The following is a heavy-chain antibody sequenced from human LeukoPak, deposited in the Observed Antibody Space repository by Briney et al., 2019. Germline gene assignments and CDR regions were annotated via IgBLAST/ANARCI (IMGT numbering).Heavy chain of an antibody. CDR2: IYSGGST. D-gene: IGHD2-8*02. CDR1: GFTVSSNY. V-gene: IGHV3-53*01. J-gene: IGHJ3*02. Sequence: PGRSLRLSCAASGFTVSSNYMSWVRQAPGKGLEWVSVIYSGGSTYYADSVKGRFTISRDNSKNTLYLQMNSLRAEDTAVYYCARGVLTGPDAFDIWGQGTMVTVSS. CDR3: ARGVLTGPDAFDI.